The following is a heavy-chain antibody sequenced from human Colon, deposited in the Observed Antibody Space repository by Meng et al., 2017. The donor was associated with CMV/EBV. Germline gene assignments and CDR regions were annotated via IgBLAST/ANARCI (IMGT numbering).Heavy chain of an antibody. J-gene: IGHJ4*02. Sequence: GESLKISCAIFGFSLSNYGMHWVRQVPGKGLEWVAFIRHDETSNYYGEAVRGRFTISRDTSKNTVDLLMTSLRPGDTALYYCAKGRAANDWNDFDSWGQGTLVTVSS. CDR2: IRHDETSN. CDR3: AKGRAANDWNDFDS. D-gene: IGHD1-1*01. CDR1: GFSLSNYG. V-gene: IGHV3-30*02.